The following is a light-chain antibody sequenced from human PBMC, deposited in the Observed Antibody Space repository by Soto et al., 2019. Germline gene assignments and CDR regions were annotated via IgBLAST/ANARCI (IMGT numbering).Light chain of an antibody. V-gene: IGLV2-14*03. Sequence: QSVLTQPASVSGSPGQSITISCTGTSSDIGGYKYVSWYQHHPGTAPKLMIYDVTNRPSGVSNRFSGSKSGNTASLTISGLQAEDEGDYYCTSYASSSTPVVFGGGTQLNVL. CDR3: TSYASSSTPVV. J-gene: IGLJ2*01. CDR2: DVT. CDR1: SSDIGGYKY.